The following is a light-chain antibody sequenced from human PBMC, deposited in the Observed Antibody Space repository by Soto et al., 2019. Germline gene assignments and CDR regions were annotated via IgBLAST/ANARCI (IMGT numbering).Light chain of an antibody. J-gene: IGKJ2*01. CDR3: QQYYSIPYT. CDR2: WAS. Sequence: DIVMTQSPDSLAVSLGERATINCKSSQSVLYSPHNNNYLAWYQQKPGQPPKLLIYWASTRESGVPDRFRGSGSGTDFTLTISSLQAEDVAVYYCQQYYSIPYTFGQGTKLDIK. CDR1: QSVLYSPHNNNY. V-gene: IGKV4-1*01.